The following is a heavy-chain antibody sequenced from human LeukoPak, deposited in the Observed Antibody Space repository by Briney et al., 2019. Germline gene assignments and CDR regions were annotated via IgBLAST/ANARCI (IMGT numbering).Heavy chain of an antibody. CDR2: INHSGST. D-gene: IGHD2-2*01. CDR3: ARDTGGFQLLPLDY. CDR1: GGSFSGYY. J-gene: IGHJ4*01. V-gene: IGHV4-34*01. Sequence: SETLSLTCAVYGGSFSGYYWSWIRQPPGKGLEWIGEINHSGSTNYNPSLKSRVTISVDTSNNLFSLKLSSVTPADTAVYYCARDTGGFQLLPLDYWGQGTLVTVSS.